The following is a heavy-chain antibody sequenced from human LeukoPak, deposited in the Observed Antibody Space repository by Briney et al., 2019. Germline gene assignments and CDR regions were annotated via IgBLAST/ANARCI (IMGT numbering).Heavy chain of an antibody. V-gene: IGHV3-9*01. CDR3: AKGSLIAASGTLFDF. J-gene: IGHJ4*02. CDR2: LGWNGDII. CDR1: GFTFDDYS. D-gene: IGHD6-13*01. Sequence: GRSLRLSCAASGFTFDDYSMHWVRPSPGKGLEWLSGLGWNGDIIDYADSVKGRFTISRDNAKNSLYLQMDSLKTEDTALYYCAKGSLIAASGTLFDFWGQGTRVTVSS.